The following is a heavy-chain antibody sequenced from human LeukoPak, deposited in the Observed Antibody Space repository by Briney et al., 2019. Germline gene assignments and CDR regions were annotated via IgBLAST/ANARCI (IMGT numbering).Heavy chain of an antibody. CDR2: ISTDGRST. V-gene: IGHV3-74*01. J-gene: IGHJ5*02. CDR1: GFTFSSYW. Sequence: GGSLRLSCAASGFTFSSYWKHWVRQAPGKGLVWVSRISTDGRSTNYADSVKGRFTISRDNAKNTLYLQMNSLRVEDTAVYFCARPGIAVPGGFDPWGQGTLVSVSP. D-gene: IGHD6-19*01. CDR3: ARPGIAVPGGFDP.